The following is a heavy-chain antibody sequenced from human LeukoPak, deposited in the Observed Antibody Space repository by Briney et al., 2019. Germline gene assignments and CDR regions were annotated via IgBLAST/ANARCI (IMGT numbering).Heavy chain of an antibody. CDR1: GGSITTYY. CDR2: FYHTGST. Sequence: SETLSLTCTVSGGSITTYYWTWIRQTPDKGLQFIGSFYHTGSTNYNPSLESAVTISEDTSKNQISLELRSVTAADTAVYYCARGGWNKFDYWGQGTLVTVSS. CDR3: ARGGWNKFDY. J-gene: IGHJ4*02. V-gene: IGHV4-59*01. D-gene: IGHD3-22*01.